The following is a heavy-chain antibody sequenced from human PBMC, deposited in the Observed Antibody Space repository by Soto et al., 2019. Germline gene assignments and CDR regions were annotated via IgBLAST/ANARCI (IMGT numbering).Heavy chain of an antibody. J-gene: IGHJ6*02. CDR3: ARSEHVVVVAATPYYYYYGMDV. CDR2: IYPGDSDT. CDR1: GYSFTSYW. V-gene: IGHV5-51*01. Sequence: RGESLKISCKGSGYSFTSYWIGWVRQMPGKGLEWMGIIYPGDSDTRYSPSFQGQVTISADKSISTAYLQWSSLKASDTAMYYCARSEHVVVVAATPYYYYYGMDVWGQGTTVTVSS. D-gene: IGHD2-15*01.